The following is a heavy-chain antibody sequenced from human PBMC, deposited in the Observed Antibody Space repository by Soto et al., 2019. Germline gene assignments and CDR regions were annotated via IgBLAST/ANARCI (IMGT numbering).Heavy chain of an antibody. J-gene: IGHJ5*02. D-gene: IGHD3-22*01. CDR1: GGSFSGYY. V-gene: IGHV4-34*01. Sequence: SETLSLTCAVYGGSFSGYYWSWIRQPPGKGLEWIGEINHSGSTNYNPSLKSRVTISVDTSKNQFSLKLSSVTAADTAVYYCARDVYYDSARFDPWGQGTLVTVSS. CDR2: INHSGST. CDR3: ARDVYYDSARFDP.